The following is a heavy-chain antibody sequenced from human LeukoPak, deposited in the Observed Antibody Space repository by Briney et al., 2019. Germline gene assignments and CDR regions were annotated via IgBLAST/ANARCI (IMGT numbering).Heavy chain of an antibody. V-gene: IGHV3-64*01. J-gene: IGHJ4*02. CDR3: AICSSTSCYDY. CDR2: ISTNGGSI. CDR1: GFTFSSYA. D-gene: IGHD2-2*01. Sequence: GGSLRLSCAASGFTFSSYAMHWVRQAPGKGLEYLSAISTNGGSIYYAHSVEGSYTISRDNAKNTLYLQKRSVRAEDRAVYYCAICSSTSCYDYWGQGTLVTVSS.